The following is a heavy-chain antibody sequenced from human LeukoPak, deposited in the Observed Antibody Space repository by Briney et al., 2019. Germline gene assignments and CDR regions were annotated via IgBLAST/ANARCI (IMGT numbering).Heavy chain of an antibody. CDR2: ISGSGDST. V-gene: IGHV3-23*01. J-gene: IGHJ3*02. Sequence: GGSLRLSCAASGLTFSSYGMNWVRQAPGKGLEWVSSISGSGDSTYHADSVRGRFTVSTDNSKNTLYLQMKSLRAEDTAVYYCAKVTGSGSYLADAFDIWGHGTVVSVSS. D-gene: IGHD3-10*01. CDR3: AKVTGSGSYLADAFDI. CDR1: GLTFSSYG.